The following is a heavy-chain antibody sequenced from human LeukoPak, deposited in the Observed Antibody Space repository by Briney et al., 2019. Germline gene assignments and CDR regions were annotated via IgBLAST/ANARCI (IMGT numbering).Heavy chain of an antibody. CDR2: IYYSGST. D-gene: IGHD3-22*01. J-gene: IGHJ4*02. CDR1: GGSISSSSYY. Sequence: PSETLSLTCTVSGGSISSSSYYWGWIRQPPGKGLEWIGSIYYSGSTYYNPSLKSRVTISVDTSKNQFSLKLSSVTAADTAVYYCARRYPYDSSGYYPFDYWGQGTLVSVSS. CDR3: ARRYPYDSSGYYPFDY. V-gene: IGHV4-39*01.